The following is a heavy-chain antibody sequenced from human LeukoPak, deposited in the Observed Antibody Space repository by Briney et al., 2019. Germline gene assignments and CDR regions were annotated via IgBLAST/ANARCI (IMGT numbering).Heavy chain of an antibody. Sequence: ASVRVSCKASGYTLSDYGVTWVRQAPGQGLEWMGWISVSSGTTTYAEDFQGRLTISTDSSTGTAYMEIRSLRPDDTAVYFCTRDVSRGYMDLWGQGSLVTVAS. CDR2: ISVSSGTT. CDR1: GYTLSDYG. D-gene: IGHD6-25*01. V-gene: IGHV1-18*01. J-gene: IGHJ4*02. CDR3: TRDVSRGYMDL.